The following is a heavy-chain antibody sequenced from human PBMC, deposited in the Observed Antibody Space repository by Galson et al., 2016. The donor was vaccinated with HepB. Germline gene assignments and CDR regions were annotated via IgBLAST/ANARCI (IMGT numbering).Heavy chain of an antibody. V-gene: IGHV3-30*18. CDR1: GSTFTTYG. Sequence: SLRLSCAASGSTFTTYGMHWVRRAPGKGLESVAIISFDGTNKYYADSVKGRFTISRDNSKNTLYLQMNSLRAEDTAVYYCAKELWLLRHPGVGYLDYWGQGTLVTVSS. J-gene: IGHJ4*02. CDR2: ISFDGTNK. CDR3: AKELWLLRHPGVGYLDY. D-gene: IGHD2-21*01.